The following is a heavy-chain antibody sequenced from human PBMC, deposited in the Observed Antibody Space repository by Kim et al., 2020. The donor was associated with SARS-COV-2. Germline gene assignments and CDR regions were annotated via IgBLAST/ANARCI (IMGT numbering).Heavy chain of an antibody. CDR3: ARDLGTSPGGGY. V-gene: IGHV3-48*02. CDR1: GFALSTYH. J-gene: IGHJ4*02. CDR2: ITTSSSVI. D-gene: IGHD1-7*01. Sequence: GRSLRLSCAASGFALSTYHMDWVRQAPGKGLEWISFITTSSSVIKYADSVQGRFAISRDNAKNALYLQMDRLRDEDTAVYFCARDLGTSPGGGYWGQGTL.